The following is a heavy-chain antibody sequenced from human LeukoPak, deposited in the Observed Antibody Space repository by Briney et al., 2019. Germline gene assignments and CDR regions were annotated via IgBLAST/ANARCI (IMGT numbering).Heavy chain of an antibody. J-gene: IGHJ4*02. D-gene: IGHD6-13*01. V-gene: IGHV3-7*01. Sequence: GGSLRLSCAASGFTFSSYWMSWVRQAPGKGLEWVANIKQDGSEKYYVDSVKGRFTISRDNAKNSLYLQMNSLRAEDTAVYYCARDRSPNYSSSWPDYFDYWGQGTLVTVSS. CDR1: GFTFSSYW. CDR2: IKQDGSEK. CDR3: ARDRSPNYSSSWPDYFDY.